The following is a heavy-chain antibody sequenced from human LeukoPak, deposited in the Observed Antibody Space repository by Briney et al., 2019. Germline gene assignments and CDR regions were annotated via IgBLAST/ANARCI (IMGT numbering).Heavy chain of an antibody. CDR1: GFTFSSYW. Sequence: GGSLRLSCAASGFTFSSYWMSWVRQAPGKGLEWVANIKQDGSEKDYVDSVKGRFTISRDNAKNSLYLQMNSLRAEDTAVYYCARVAVPAQIYYYMDVWGKGTTVTVSS. CDR2: IKQDGSEK. J-gene: IGHJ6*03. CDR3: ARVAVPAQIYYYMDV. D-gene: IGHD2-2*01. V-gene: IGHV3-7*01.